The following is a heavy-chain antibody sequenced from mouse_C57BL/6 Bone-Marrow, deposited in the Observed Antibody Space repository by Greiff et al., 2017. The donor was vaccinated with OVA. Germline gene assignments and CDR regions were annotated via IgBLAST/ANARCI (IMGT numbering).Heavy chain of an antibody. D-gene: IGHD1-1*01. CDR3: ARDLHGSSSHWYFDV. CDR2: ISDGGSYT. Sequence: EVQRVESGGGLVKPGGSLKLSCAASGFTFSSYAMSWVRQTPEKRLEWVATISDGGSYTYYPDNAKNNLYLQMSHLKSEDTAMYYCARDLHGSSSHWYFDVWGTGTTVTVSS. J-gene: IGHJ1*03. CDR1: GFTFSSYA. V-gene: IGHV5-4*01.